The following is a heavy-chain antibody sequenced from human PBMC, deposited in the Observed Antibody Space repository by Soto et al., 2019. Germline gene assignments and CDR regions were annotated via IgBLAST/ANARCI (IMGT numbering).Heavy chain of an antibody. CDR2: INPNIGGT. Sequence: QVQLVQSGAEVKKPGASVKVSCKASGYTFTGYYIHWVRQAPGQGPEWMGWINPNIGGTNYAQKFKGRVTLTRDTSLSTAYMELSSLRSDDTAVYYCARRVVTVPPEFYYYGMDVWGQGTTVTVSS. CDR1: GYTFTGYY. V-gene: IGHV1-2*02. D-gene: IGHD3-22*01. CDR3: ARRVVTVPPEFYYYGMDV. J-gene: IGHJ6*02.